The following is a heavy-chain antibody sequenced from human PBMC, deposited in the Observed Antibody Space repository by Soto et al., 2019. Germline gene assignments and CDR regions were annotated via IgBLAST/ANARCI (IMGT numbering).Heavy chain of an antibody. J-gene: IGHJ6*02. V-gene: IGHV3-30*18. CDR1: GFTFSSYG. CDR2: ISYDGSNK. D-gene: IGHD6-19*01. Sequence: QVQLVESGGGVVQPGRSLRLSCAASGFTFSSYGMHWVRQAPGKGLEWVAVISYDGSNKYYADSVKGRFTISRDNSKNTLYLQMNSLRAEDTAVYYCAKAGGGIAVAGTAYYYYGMDVWGQGTTVTVSS. CDR3: AKAGGGIAVAGTAYYYYGMDV.